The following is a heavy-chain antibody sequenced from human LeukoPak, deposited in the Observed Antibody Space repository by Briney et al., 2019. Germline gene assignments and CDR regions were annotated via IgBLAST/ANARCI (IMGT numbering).Heavy chain of an antibody. CDR2: VHYTGIT. CDR3: TRGSDGEYDS. CDR1: SGSISSYY. V-gene: IGHV4-59*08. D-gene: IGHD5-24*01. Sequence: SETLSLTCTVSSGSISSYYWSWIRQPPGKGLEWIGYVHYTGITNYSPSLKSRVTISLDTSKKQFSLKLSSVTAADTAVYYCTRGSDGEYDSWGQGTLVPVSS. J-gene: IGHJ4*02.